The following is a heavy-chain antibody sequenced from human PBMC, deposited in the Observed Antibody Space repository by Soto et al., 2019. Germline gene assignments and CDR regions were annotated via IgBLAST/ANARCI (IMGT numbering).Heavy chain of an antibody. CDR3: TASADDTFIEY. CDR1: GFTLSGSA. D-gene: IGHD5-12*01. V-gene: IGHV3-73*01. J-gene: IGHJ4*02. Sequence: PGGSLRLSCSASGFTLSGSAMHWVRQASGKGLEWVGRIRNKANNYATAYAASVKGRFTISRDDSKNTAYLQMNSLKSEDTAVYYCTASADDTFIEYWAQGSLVTVSS. CDR2: IRNKANNYAT.